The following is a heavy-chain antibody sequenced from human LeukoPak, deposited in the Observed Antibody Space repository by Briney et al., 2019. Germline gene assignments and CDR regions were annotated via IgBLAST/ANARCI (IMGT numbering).Heavy chain of an antibody. D-gene: IGHD4-11*01. J-gene: IGHJ6*03. CDR1: GGSISSGSYY. V-gene: IGHV4-61*09. CDR2: IYTSGST. Sequence: SETLSLTCTVSGGSISSGSYYWSWIRQPAGKGLEWIGHIYTSGSTNYNPSLKSRVAISVDTSKNQFSLKLSSVTAADTAVYYCARGTTPDYSSRQRYYYYMDVWGKGTTVTVSS. CDR3: ARGTTPDYSSRQRYYYYMDV.